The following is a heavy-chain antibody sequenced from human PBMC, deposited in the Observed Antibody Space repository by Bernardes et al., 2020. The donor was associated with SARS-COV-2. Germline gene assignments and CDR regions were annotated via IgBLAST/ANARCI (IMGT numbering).Heavy chain of an antibody. D-gene: IGHD3-10*01. CDR3: AKDHSLYGSGSYLVCDN. CDR2: ISSSGGTT. V-gene: IGHV3-23*01. Sequence: GGSLRLSCAASGFTFHNYAMTWVRQAPGKGLEWVSSISSSGGTTFYADSVKGRFTISRDKDTVYLQMNSLRAEDTALYFCAKDHSLYGSGSYLVCDNWGRGTLVTVSS. J-gene: IGHJ4*02. CDR1: GFTFHNYA.